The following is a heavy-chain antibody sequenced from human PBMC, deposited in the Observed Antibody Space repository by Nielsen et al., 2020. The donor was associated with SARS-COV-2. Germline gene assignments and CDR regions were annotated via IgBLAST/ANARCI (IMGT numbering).Heavy chain of an antibody. CDR3: AKDREHPHYYYGMDV. CDR2: ISGSGGST. D-gene: IGHD1-26*01. CDR1: GFTFSSYA. V-gene: IGHV3-23*01. J-gene: IGHJ6*02. Sequence: GESLNISCAASGFTFSSYAMSWVRQAPGKGLEWVSAISGSGGSTYYADSVKGRFTISRDNSNNTLYLQMNSLRAEDTAVYYCAKDREHPHYYYGMDVWGQGTTVTVSS.